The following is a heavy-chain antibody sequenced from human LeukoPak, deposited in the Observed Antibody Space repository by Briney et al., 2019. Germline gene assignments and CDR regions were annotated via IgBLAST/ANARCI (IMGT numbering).Heavy chain of an antibody. J-gene: IGHJ6*03. CDR2: ISSSSSYI. D-gene: IGHD2-2*01. V-gene: IGHV3-21*01. Sequence: GGSLRLSCAASGFTFSSYSMNWVRQAPGKGLEWVSSISSSSSYIYYADSVKGRFTISRDNAKNSLYLQMNSLRAEDTAVYYCARNADIVVVPAAPYYMDVWGKGTTVTVSS. CDR1: GFTFSSYS. CDR3: ARNADIVVVPAAPYYMDV.